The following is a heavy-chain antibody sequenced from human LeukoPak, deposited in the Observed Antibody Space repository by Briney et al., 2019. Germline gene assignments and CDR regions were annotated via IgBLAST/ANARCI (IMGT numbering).Heavy chain of an antibody. Sequence: PGGSLRLSCAASGFTFSSYAMSWVRQAPGKGLGWVSAISGSGGSTYYADSVKGRFTISRDNSKNTLYLQMNSQRAEDTPVYYCAKDVSGSYLRFLFDYWGQGTLVTVSS. CDR1: GFTFSSYA. CDR2: ISGSGGST. D-gene: IGHD1-26*01. V-gene: IGHV3-23*01. CDR3: AKDVSGSYLRFLFDY. J-gene: IGHJ4*02.